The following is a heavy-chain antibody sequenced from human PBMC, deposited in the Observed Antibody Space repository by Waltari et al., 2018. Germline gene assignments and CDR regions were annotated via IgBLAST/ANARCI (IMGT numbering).Heavy chain of an antibody. J-gene: IGHJ4*02. V-gene: IGHV4-59*01. CDR3: ARVGRYYGSGSYHPPTLVDY. D-gene: IGHD3-10*01. Sequence: EWIGYIYYSGSTNYNPSLKSRVTISVDTSKNQFSLKLSSVTAADTAVYYCARVGRYYGSGSYHPPTLVDYWGQGTLVTVSS. CDR2: IYYSGST.